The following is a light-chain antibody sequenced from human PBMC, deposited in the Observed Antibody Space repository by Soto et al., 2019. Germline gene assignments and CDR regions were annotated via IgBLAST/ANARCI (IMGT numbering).Light chain of an antibody. J-gene: IGLJ1*01. CDR1: SGDVGTYNL. V-gene: IGLV2-23*01. CDR3: WSYTGDNSYV. Sequence: QSVLTQPASVSGSPGQSITISCTGTSGDVGTYNLVSWYQQHPGKAPKLMIYEGSKRPSGISTRFSGSKSGNTVSLTISGLQAEDEADYYCWSYTGDNSYVFGGGTKLTVL. CDR2: EGS.